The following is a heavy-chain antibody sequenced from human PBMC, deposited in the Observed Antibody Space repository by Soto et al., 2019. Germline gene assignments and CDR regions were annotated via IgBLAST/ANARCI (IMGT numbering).Heavy chain of an antibody. CDR1: GFSLSTSGVG. D-gene: IGHD6-19*01. Sequence: ESGPTLVNPTQTLTLTCTFSGFSLSTSGVGVEWVRQPPGKALEWLALIYSNDDKRYSPSVKSRLTITKDTSKNRVVLTMTNMDPVDTATYYCAKSGSSGWYGWFDPWGQGTLVTVSS. J-gene: IGHJ5*02. CDR3: AKSGSSGWYGWFDP. V-gene: IGHV2-5*01. CDR2: IYSNDDK.